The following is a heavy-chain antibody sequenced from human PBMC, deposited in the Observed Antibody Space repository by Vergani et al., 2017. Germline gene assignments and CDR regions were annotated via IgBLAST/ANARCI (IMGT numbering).Heavy chain of an antibody. Sequence: QLQLKESGPGLVKPSATLSLTCSVSGSSIRSSNYTWGWIRQPPGKGLEWIASIYYSGSTYYNPSLKSRVTISVDTSKNQFSLKLSSVPAADTAVYFCARHSTVEWLVKLGWIDPWGQGILVTVSS. CDR2: IYYSGST. V-gene: IGHV4-39*01. D-gene: IGHD6-19*01. CDR1: GSSIRSSNYT. CDR3: ARHSTVEWLVKLGWIDP. J-gene: IGHJ5*02.